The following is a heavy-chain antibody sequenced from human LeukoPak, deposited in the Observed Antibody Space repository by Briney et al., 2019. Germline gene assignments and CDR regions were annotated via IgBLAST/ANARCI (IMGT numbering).Heavy chain of an antibody. V-gene: IGHV1-24*01. D-gene: IGHD1-26*01. Sequence: ASVKVSCKVSGYTLTELSMHWVRQAPGKGLEWMGGFDPEDGETIYAQKSRGRVTMTEDTSTDTAYMELSSLRSEDTAVYYCATGDWELLTLDYWGQGTLVTVSS. CDR3: ATGDWELLTLDY. CDR2: FDPEDGET. J-gene: IGHJ4*02. CDR1: GYTLTELS.